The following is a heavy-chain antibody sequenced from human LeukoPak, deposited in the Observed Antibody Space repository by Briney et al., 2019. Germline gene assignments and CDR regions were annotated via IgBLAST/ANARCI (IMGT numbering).Heavy chain of an antibody. CDR3: ARDTEYYDSSGYYYRYWYFDL. Sequence: PSDTLSLTCTVSGGSISRWSYHGSWILQPAGRVLEWVGRFYTCESTNYNPSLKSRVTISVDTSKTQFSLKLSSVTAADTAVYYCARDTEYYDSSGYYYRYWYFDLWGRDTLVTVSS. D-gene: IGHD3-22*01. J-gene: IGHJ2*01. CDR1: GGSISRWSYH. V-gene: IGHV4-61*02. CDR2: FYTCEST.